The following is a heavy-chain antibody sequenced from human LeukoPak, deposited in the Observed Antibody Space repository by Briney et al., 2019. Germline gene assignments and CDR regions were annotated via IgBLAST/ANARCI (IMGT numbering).Heavy chain of an antibody. CDR1: GVSISIYY. D-gene: IGHD1-7*01. CDR3: VRDRELNY. CDR2: IYNSGST. J-gene: IGHJ4*02. V-gene: IGHV4-59*01. Sequence: SETLSLTCTVSGVSISIYYWSWIRQPPGKGLEWIGYIYNSGSTSYNPSLKSRTTISADTSKNQFSLKLSSVTAADTAVYYCVRDRELNYWGQGTLVTVSS.